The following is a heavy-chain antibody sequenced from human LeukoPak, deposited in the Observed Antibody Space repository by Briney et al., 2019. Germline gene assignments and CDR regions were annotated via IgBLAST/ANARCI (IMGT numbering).Heavy chain of an antibody. CDR2: IYYSGST. V-gene: IGHV4-59*01. J-gene: IGHJ4*02. Sequence: GSLRLSCAASGFTFSDAWMSWVRQAPGKGLEWIGYIYYSGSTNYNPSLKSRVTISGDTSKNQFSLKLSSVTAADTAVYYCARGGYSGYGIFDYWGQGTLVTVSS. CDR1: GFTFSDAW. CDR3: ARGGYSGYGIFDY. D-gene: IGHD5-12*01.